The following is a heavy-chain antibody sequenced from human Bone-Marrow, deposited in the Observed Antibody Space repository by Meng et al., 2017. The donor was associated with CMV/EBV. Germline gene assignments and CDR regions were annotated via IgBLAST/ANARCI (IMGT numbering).Heavy chain of an antibody. CDR3: AKDGFAGDPRYYGMDV. Sequence: GGSLRLSCAASGFTFSSYSMNWVRQAPGKGLEWVSSISSSSSYIYYADSVKGRFTISRDNAKNSLYLQMNSLRAEDTAVYYCAKDGFAGDPRYYGMDVWGQGTTVTVSS. CDR1: GFTFSSYS. V-gene: IGHV3-21*01. J-gene: IGHJ6*02. D-gene: IGHD4-17*01. CDR2: ISSSSSYI.